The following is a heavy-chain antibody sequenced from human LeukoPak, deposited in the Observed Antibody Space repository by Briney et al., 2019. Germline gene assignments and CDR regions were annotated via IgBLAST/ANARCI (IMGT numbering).Heavy chain of an antibody. Sequence: GGSLRLSCVASGFTFSNYGMNWVRQAPGKGLEWVSGIVGSGVTTYYADSVKGRFTISRDNSKNSLYLQMNSLRAEDTAVYYCARVNTIFGVVISHFDYWGQGTLVTVSS. D-gene: IGHD3-3*01. CDR3: ARVNTIFGVVISHFDY. J-gene: IGHJ4*02. CDR1: GFTFSNYG. V-gene: IGHV3-23*01. CDR2: IVGSGVTT.